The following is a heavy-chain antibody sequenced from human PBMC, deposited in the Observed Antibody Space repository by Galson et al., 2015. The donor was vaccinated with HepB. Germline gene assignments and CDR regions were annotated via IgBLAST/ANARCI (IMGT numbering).Heavy chain of an antibody. J-gene: IGHJ6*02. V-gene: IGHV5-10-1*01. CDR2: IDPSDSYT. CDR3: ARLVTPASYYYYGMDA. CDR1: GYSFPSYW. D-gene: IGHD2-21*02. Sequence: QSGAEVTKPGESLRISCKGSGYSFPSYWISWVRQMPGKGLEWMGRIDPSDSYTNYSPSFQGHVTISADKSISTAYLQWSSLKASDTAMYYCARLVTPASYYYYGMDAWGQGTTVTVSS.